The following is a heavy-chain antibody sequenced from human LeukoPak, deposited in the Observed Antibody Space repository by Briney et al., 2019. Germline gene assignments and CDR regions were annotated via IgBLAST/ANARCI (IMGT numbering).Heavy chain of an antibody. J-gene: IGHJ4*02. CDR2: IYYSGST. D-gene: IGHD6-13*01. V-gene: IGHV4-39*07. Sequence: SETLSLTCTVSGGSISSSSYYRGWIRQPPGKGLEWIGSIYYSGSTYYNPSLKSRVTISVDTSKNQFSLKLSSVTAADTAVYYCARADRLAGSSWYPYIDYWGQGTLVTVSS. CDR3: ARADRLAGSSWYPYIDY. CDR1: GGSISSSSYY.